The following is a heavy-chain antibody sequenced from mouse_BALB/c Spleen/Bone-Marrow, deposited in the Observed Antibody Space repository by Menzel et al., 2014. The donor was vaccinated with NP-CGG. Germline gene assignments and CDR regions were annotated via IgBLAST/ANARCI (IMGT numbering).Heavy chain of an antibody. D-gene: IGHD2-1*01. J-gene: IGHJ4*01. CDR1: GYTFTDYV. CDR2: IYPGSGST. Sequence: VKLQESGPELVKPGASVKMSCKASGYTFTDYVITWVKQRTGQGLEWIGEIYPGSGSTYYNEKFKGKATLTADNSSNTAYMQLGSLTSEDSAVYFCARLDGNYRYAMDYWGQGTSVTGSS. V-gene: IGHV1-77*01. CDR3: ARLDGNYRYAMDY.